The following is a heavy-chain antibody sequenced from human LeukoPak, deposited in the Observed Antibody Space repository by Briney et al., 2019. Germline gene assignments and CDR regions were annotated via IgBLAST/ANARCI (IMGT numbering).Heavy chain of an antibody. CDR1: GGSISSYY. CDR2: IYTSGST. CDR3: VSLTYYDFWSGPLQGRNYYYYMDV. V-gene: IGHV4-4*07. J-gene: IGHJ6*03. D-gene: IGHD3-3*01. Sequence: PSETLSLTCTVSGGSISSYYWSWIRQPAGKGLEWIGRIYTSGSTNYNPSLKSRVTMSVDTSKNQFSLKLSSVTAADTAVYYCVSLTYYDFWSGPLQGRNYYYYMDVWDKGTTVTVSS.